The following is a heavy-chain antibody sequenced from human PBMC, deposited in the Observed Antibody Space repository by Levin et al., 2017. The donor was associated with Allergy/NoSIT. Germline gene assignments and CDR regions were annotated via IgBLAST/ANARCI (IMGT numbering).Heavy chain of an antibody. CDR1: GFTFDDFG. CDR3: ARDSRSSSWYVWVNNFDY. D-gene: IGHD6-13*01. J-gene: IGHJ4*02. Sequence: GESLKISCAASGFTFDDFGLSWVRQAPGKGLEWVSGIDWSGGKTNYADSVRGRFTISRDKAKNSLYLQMNGLRAEDTALYYCARDSRSSSWYVWVNNFDYWGQGTLVTVSS. CDR2: IDWSGGKT. V-gene: IGHV3-20*04.